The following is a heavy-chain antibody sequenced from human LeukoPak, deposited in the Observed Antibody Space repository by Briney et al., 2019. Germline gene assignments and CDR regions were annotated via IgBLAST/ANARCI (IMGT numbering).Heavy chain of an antibody. CDR2: IKNDGSST. Sequence: GGSLRLSCAASGFTFSTYWMHWVRQAPGKGLVLVSRIKNDGSSTSYADSVKGKFTISRDNSKNTLYLQMSSLRAEDTAVYYCVKSAYSSAFDYWGQGTLVSVSS. CDR1: GFTFSTYW. J-gene: IGHJ4*02. V-gene: IGHV3-74*01. D-gene: IGHD6-19*01. CDR3: VKSAYSSAFDY.